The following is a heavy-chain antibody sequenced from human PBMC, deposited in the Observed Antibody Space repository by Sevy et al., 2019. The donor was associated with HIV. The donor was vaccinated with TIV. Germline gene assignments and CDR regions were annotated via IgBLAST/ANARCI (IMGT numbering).Heavy chain of an antibody. Sequence: GGSLRLSCAASGFTFSSYSMNWVRQAPGKGLEWVSSISSSSSYIYYADSVKGRFTISRDNAKNSLYLQMNSLRAEDTAVYYCARVAAASHGMDVWGQGTTVTVSS. D-gene: IGHD6-13*01. CDR1: GFTFSSYS. J-gene: IGHJ6*02. CDR3: ARVAAASHGMDV. V-gene: IGHV3-21*01. CDR2: ISSSSSYI.